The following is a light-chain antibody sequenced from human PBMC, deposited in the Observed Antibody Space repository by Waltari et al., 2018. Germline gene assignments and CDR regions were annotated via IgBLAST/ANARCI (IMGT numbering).Light chain of an antibody. V-gene: IGKV4-1*01. J-gene: IGKJ4*01. CDR2: WAS. Sequence: IVMTQSPYSLAVSLVDMATINFTSSQSVLYSSNNKNYLAWYQQKPGQPPKLLIYWASTRESGVPDRFSGSGSGTDFTLTISSLQAEDVAVYYCQQYYSTPLTFGGGTKVEIK. CDR3: QQYYSTPLT. CDR1: QSVLYSSNNKNY.